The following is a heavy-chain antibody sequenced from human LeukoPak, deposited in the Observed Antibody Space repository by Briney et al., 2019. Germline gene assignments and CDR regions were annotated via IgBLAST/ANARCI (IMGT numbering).Heavy chain of an antibody. CDR3: ARAPPYGDHYGMDV. CDR2: IYYSGST. V-gene: IGHV4-59*01. Sequence: SETLSLTCTVSGGSISGYSWTWIRQPPGKGLEWIGYIYYSGSTNYNPSLKSLVTISVDTSKNQFSLRLSSVTAADTAVYYCARAPPYGDHYGMDVWGQGTTVTVSS. CDR1: GGSISGYS. J-gene: IGHJ6*02. D-gene: IGHD4-17*01.